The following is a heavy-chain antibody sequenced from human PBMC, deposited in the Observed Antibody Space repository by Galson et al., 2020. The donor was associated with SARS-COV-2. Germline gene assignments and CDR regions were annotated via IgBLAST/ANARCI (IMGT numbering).Heavy chain of an antibody. D-gene: IGHD3-22*01. Sequence: SQASETLSLTCAAYGGSFSDYYWSWIRQPPGRGLEWIGVVNHRGSTSYNPSLKSRVTISGDASKKQFSLNLSSVTAADSGLYYCARGTRDITMIVVVMTAVSCHFDHWGQGTLVTVSS. J-gene: IGHJ4*02. CDR3: ARGTRDITMIVVVMTAVSCHFDH. V-gene: IGHV4-34*01. CDR1: GGSFSDYY. CDR2: VNHRGST.